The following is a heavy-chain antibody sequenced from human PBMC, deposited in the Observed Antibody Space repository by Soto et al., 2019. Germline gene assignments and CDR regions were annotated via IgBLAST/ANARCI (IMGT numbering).Heavy chain of an antibody. Sequence: SETLSLTCTVSGGSISSSSYYWVWIRQPPGKGLEWIGSIYYSGSTYYNPSLKSRVTISVDTSKNQFSLKLSSVTAADTAVYYCSRVWGRTFDLWGQGSLVTGSS. CDR3: SRVWGRTFDL. D-gene: IGHD7-27*01. V-gene: IGHV4-39*07. J-gene: IGHJ4*02. CDR2: IYYSGST. CDR1: GGSISSSSYY.